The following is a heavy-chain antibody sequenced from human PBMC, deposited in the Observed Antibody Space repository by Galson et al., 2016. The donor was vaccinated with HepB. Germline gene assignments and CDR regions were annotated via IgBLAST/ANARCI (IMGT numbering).Heavy chain of an antibody. Sequence: SETLSLTCAVSGGSINNYHWSWIRQPPGKGLEWIGFIHYSGSAKYNPSLRDRVTLSTDTSKNQIFLRLNSVTTADTALYYCARWRGLTGTAFDIWGRGTMVTVSS. V-gene: IGHV4-59*08. CDR1: GGSINNYH. CDR3: ARWRGLTGTAFDI. CDR2: IHYSGSA. D-gene: IGHD3-3*01. J-gene: IGHJ3*02.